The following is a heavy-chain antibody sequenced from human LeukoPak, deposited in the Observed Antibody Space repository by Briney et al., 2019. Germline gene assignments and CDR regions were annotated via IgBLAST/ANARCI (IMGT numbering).Heavy chain of an antibody. D-gene: IGHD5-18*01. V-gene: IGHV3-48*02. CDR1: GFTFSSYT. CDR3: ARSAGGYRYGYDY. J-gene: IGHJ4*02. CDR2: ISGSSSTI. Sequence: GGSLRLSCAASGFTFSSYTMNWVRQAPGKGLEWVSYISGSSSTIYYADSVKGRFTISRDNAKNSLYLQMNSLRDEDTAVYYCARSAGGYRYGYDYWGQGTLVTVSS.